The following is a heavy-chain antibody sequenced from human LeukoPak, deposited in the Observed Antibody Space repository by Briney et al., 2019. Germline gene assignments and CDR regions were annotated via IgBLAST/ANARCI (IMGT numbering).Heavy chain of an antibody. CDR1: GFTVSSNY. D-gene: IGHD3-3*01. CDR3: ARDQSGFLEWPF. CDR2: IYSGGST. Sequence: RPGGSLRLSCAPSGFTVSSNYMNWVRQAPGKGLEWVSVIYSGGSTYYADSVKGRFTISRDNSKNTLYLQMNSLRAEDTAVYYCARDQSGFLEWPFWGQGTLVTVSS. V-gene: IGHV3-66*02. J-gene: IGHJ4*02.